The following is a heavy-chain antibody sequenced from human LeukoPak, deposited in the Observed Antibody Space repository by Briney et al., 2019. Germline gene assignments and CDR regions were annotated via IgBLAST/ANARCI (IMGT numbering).Heavy chain of an antibody. D-gene: IGHD1-14*01. CDR3: ARESVTGDYYYMDV. V-gene: IGHV1-2*02. Sequence: ASVKVSCKASGYTFTGYYMHWVRQAPGQGLEWMGWINPNSGGTNYAQKFQGRVTMTRDTSISTAYMELSRLRSDDTAVYYCARESVTGDYYYMDVWGKGTTVTVSS. J-gene: IGHJ6*03. CDR2: INPNSGGT. CDR1: GYTFTGYY.